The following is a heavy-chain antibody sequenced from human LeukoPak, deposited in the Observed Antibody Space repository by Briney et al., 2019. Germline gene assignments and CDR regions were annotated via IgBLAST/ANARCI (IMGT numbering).Heavy chain of an antibody. D-gene: IGHD3-3*01. CDR1: GFTFSSYA. CDR2: ISGSGGST. CDR3: AKEGGRFLEWPFYFDY. V-gene: IGHV3-23*01. Sequence: PGGSLRLSCAASGFTFSSYAMSWVRQAPGKGLEWVSAISGSGGSTYYADSVKGRFTISRDNSKNPLYLQMNSLRAEDTAVYYCAKEGGRFLEWPFYFDYWGQGTLVTVSS. J-gene: IGHJ4*02.